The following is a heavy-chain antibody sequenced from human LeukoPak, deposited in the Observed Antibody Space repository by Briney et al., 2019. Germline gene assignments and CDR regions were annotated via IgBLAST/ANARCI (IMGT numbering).Heavy chain of an antibody. D-gene: IGHD3-22*01. Sequence: GASVKVSCKASGYTFTSYAMHWVREAPGQRLEWMGWINAGNGNTKYSQKFQGRVTITRDTSASTAYMELSSLRSEGTAVYYCARAKKDSSGYYNWGQGTLVTVSS. CDR2: INAGNGNT. V-gene: IGHV1-3*01. CDR1: GYTFTSYA. J-gene: IGHJ4*02. CDR3: ARAKKDSSGYYN.